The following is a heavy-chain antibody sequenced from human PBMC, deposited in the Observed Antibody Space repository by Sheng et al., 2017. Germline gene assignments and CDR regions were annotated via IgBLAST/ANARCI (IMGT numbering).Heavy chain of an antibody. Sequence: QLQLQESGSGLVKPSQTLSLTCAVSGGSISSGGYSWSWIRQPPGKGLEWIGYIYHTGSTFYNPSLKSRVTISVDRSKNQFSLKLSSVTVADTAVYYCARDRAYSWFDPVGPGTLVTVSS. V-gene: IGHV4-30-2*01. CDR3: ARDRAYSWFDP. CDR1: GGSISSGGYS. J-gene: IGHJ5*02. CDR2: IYHTGST.